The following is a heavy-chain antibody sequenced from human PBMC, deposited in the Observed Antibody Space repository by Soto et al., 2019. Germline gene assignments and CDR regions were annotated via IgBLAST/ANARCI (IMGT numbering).Heavy chain of an antibody. CDR3: AKDLHPPFLQLAYYYFGMDV. Sequence: GGSLRLSCAASGFTFSSYAMSWVRQAPGKGLEWVSAISGSGGSTYYADSVKGRFTISRDNSKNTLYLQMNSLRAEDTAVYYCAKDLHPPFLQLAYYYFGMDVWGQGTTVTVSS. CDR2: ISGSGGST. D-gene: IGHD3-3*01. J-gene: IGHJ6*02. CDR1: GFTFSSYA. V-gene: IGHV3-23*01.